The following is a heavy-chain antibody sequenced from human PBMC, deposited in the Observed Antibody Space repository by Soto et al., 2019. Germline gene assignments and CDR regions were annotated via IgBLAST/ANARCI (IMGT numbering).Heavy chain of an antibody. D-gene: IGHD3-3*01. J-gene: IGHJ4*02. CDR1: GFTFSSYA. CDR3: ATSPIFGVVTNNLKSDNGRGWVDY. CDR2: ISGSGGST. Sequence: GGSLRLSCAASGFTFSSYAMNWVRQAPGKGLEWVSGISGSGGSTYYADSVKGRFTISRDNSKNTLYLQMNSLRAEDTAVYYCATSPIFGVVTNNLKSDNGRGWVDYWGQGTLVTVSS. V-gene: IGHV3-23*01.